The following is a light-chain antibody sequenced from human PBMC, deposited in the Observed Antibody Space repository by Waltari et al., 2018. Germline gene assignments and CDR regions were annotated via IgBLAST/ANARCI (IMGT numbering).Light chain of an antibody. CDR1: SSDVGRYNF. CDR3: SSHTTSSTLV. V-gene: IGLV2-14*03. Sequence: QSALTQPASVSGSPGQSITNSCTGSSSDVGRYNFVSWYQQHPGKAPKLMIYDVTDRPSGVSNRFSGSKSGNTASLTISGLQPEDEADYYCSSHTTSSTLVFGGGTRVTVL. CDR2: DVT. J-gene: IGLJ3*02.